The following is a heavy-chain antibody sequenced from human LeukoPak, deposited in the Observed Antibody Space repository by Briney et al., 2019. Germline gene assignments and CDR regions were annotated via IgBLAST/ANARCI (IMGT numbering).Heavy chain of an antibody. CDR2: ISGSGGST. CDR1: GFTFSSYA. Sequence: PGGSLRLSFAASGFTFSSYAMSWVRQAPGKGLEWVSAISGSGGSTYYADSVKGRFTISRDNSKNTLYLQMNSLRAEDTAVYYCANPLPVAGIELYYFDYWGQGTLVTVSS. J-gene: IGHJ4*02. V-gene: IGHV3-23*01. CDR3: ANPLPVAGIELYYFDY. D-gene: IGHD6-19*01.